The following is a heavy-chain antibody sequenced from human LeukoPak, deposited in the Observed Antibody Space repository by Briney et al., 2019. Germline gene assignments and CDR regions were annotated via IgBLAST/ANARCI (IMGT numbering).Heavy chain of an antibody. J-gene: IGHJ4*02. V-gene: IGHV3-48*01. CDR3: ARALRPYSSTLSFDY. Sequence: PGGSLRLSCAASGFTFSSYSMNWVRQAPGKGLEWVSYISGSSNTIYYADSVKGRFTISRDNAKNSLYLQMNSLRAEATAVYYCARALRPYSSTLSFDYWGQGTLVTVSS. D-gene: IGHD6-13*01. CDR2: ISGSSNTI. CDR1: GFTFSSYS.